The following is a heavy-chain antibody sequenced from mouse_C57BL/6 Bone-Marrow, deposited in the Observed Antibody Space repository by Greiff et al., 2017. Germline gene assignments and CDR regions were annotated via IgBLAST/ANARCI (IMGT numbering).Heavy chain of an antibody. D-gene: IGHD2-3*01. V-gene: IGHV5-12*01. Sequence: EVQRVESGGGLVQPGGSLKLSCAASGFTFSDYYMYWVRQTPEKRLEWVAYISNGGGSTYYPDTVKGRFTISRDNAKNTLYLQMSRLKSEDTAMYYCARHDGYYRFAYWGQGTLVTVSA. CDR1: GFTFSDYY. CDR2: ISNGGGST. CDR3: ARHDGYYRFAY. J-gene: IGHJ3*01.